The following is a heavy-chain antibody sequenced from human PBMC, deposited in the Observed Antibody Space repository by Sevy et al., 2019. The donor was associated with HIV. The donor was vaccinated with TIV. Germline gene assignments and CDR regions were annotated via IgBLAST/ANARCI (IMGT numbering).Heavy chain of an antibody. J-gene: IGHJ6*02. CDR3: ARGCGEWNPFYYYYYGMDV. V-gene: IGHV3-53*01. D-gene: IGHD1-1*01. CDR2: IYSGGST. Sequence: GESLKISCAASGFTVSSNYMSWVRQAPRKWLEWVSVIYSGGSTYYADSVKGRFTISRDNSKNTLYLQMNSLRAEDTAVYYCARGCGEWNPFYYYYYGMDVWGQWTTVTVSS. CDR1: GFTVSSNY.